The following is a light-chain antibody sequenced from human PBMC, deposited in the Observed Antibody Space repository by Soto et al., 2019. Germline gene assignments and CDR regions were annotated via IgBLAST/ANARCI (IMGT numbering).Light chain of an antibody. Sequence: DIQMTQSPSTLSGSVGDRVTITCRASQTSSSWLAWYQQKPGQAPKLVIYKASTLTSGVPSRFSGSGSGTEFTFTISSLQPDDFATYYCQHYNSYSEAFGQVTKV. V-gene: IGKV1-5*03. CDR3: QHYNSYSEA. CDR2: KAS. CDR1: QTSSSW. J-gene: IGKJ1*01.